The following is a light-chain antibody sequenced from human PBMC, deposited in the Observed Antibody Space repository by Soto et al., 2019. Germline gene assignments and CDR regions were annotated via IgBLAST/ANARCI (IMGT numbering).Light chain of an antibody. V-gene: IGKV3-20*01. CDR1: QSITNY. J-gene: IGKJ3*01. CDR2: ATS. CDR3: QQHGRWGIP. Sequence: EIVVTKSPAALPVSKGERATRSRKASQSITNYVGWYQQKPGQAPRLLIYATSNRATGIPDRFSGSGSGTDFTLAISRLEPEDFAVYHCQQHGRWGIPFAPGTKVDIK.